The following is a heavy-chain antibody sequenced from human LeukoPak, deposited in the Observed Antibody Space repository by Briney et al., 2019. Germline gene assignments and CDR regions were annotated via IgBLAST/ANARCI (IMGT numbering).Heavy chain of an antibody. Sequence: PGGSLRLSCAASGFTFSSYGMSWVRQAPGKGLEWVANIKQDGSEEYYVDSVKGRFTISRDNAKNSLFLQMNSLRAEDTAVYYCAREVTPYYWGQGTLVTVSS. J-gene: IGHJ4*02. D-gene: IGHD2-15*01. CDR2: IKQDGSEE. CDR3: AREVTPYY. CDR1: GFTFSSYG. V-gene: IGHV3-7*01.